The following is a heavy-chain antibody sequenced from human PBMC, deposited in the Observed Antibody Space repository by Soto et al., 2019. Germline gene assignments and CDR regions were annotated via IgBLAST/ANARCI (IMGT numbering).Heavy chain of an antibody. CDR2: IYYSGST. V-gene: IGHV4-59*01. CDR3: ARVGWTTVGYYFDY. J-gene: IGHJ4*02. Sequence: LSLTCTVSGASISSYYWSWIRRPPGKGLEWIGYIYYSGSTNYNPSLKSRVTISIDTSKNQFSLKLSSVTAADSAVYYCARVGWTTVGYYFDYWGQGTLVTVSS. CDR1: GASISSYY. D-gene: IGHD4-17*01.